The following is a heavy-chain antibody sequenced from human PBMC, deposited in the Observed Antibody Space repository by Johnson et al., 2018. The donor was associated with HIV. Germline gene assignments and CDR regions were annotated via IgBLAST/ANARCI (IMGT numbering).Heavy chain of an antibody. J-gene: IGHJ3*02. CDR3: AREPSSSYAFDI. D-gene: IGHD6-13*01. Sequence: VQLLESGGGSAQPGGSLRLSCAASGFNFGSYAMTWVRQAPGKGLEWVSAISGNGGDTYFEDSVKGRFTISRDNFKNTLNLQMNSLKTEDTAVYYCAREPSSSYAFDIWGQGTMVTVSS. CDR1: GFNFGSYA. V-gene: IGHV3-23*01. CDR2: ISGNGGDT.